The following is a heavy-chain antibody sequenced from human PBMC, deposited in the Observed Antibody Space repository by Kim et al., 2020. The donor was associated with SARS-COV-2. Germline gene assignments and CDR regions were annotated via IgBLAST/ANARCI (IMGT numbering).Heavy chain of an antibody. D-gene: IGHD2-21*02. CDR3: ARVVVTKGDAFDI. J-gene: IGHJ3*02. V-gene: IGHV3-11*05. Sequence: YADSVKGRFTISRDNAKNSLYLQMNSLRAEDTAVYYCARVVVTKGDAFDIWGQGTMVTVSS.